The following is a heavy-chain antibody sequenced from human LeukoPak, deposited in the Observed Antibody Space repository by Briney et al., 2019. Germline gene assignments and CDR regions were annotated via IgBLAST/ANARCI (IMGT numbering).Heavy chain of an antibody. D-gene: IGHD2-2*01. J-gene: IGHJ4*02. CDR1: GYTFTSYG. CDR2: ISAYNGNT. Sequence: WAPVKVSCKASGYTFTSYGISWVRQAPGQGLEWMGWISAYNGNTNYAQKLQGRVTMTTDASTSTAYMELRSLRSDDTAVYYCARDGPVIYCSSTSCYGADYWGQGTLVTVSS. CDR3: ARDGPVIYCSSTSCYGADY. V-gene: IGHV1-18*01.